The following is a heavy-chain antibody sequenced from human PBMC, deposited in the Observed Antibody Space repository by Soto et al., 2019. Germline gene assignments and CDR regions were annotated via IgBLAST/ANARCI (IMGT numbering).Heavy chain of an antibody. CDR1: GYIFTNYA. D-gene: IGHD3-3*01. CDR3: AGRASAAYDSVS. CDR2: INTDNGNQ. Sequence: ASVKVSCKASGYIFTNYALHWVRQAPGQRLEWMGRINTDNGNQIYSQKVQGRVTIARDTSSTTAYVEPASLRSDDTAVYYFAGRASAAYDSVSWGEGTLVTV. V-gene: IGHV1-3*04. J-gene: IGHJ5*02.